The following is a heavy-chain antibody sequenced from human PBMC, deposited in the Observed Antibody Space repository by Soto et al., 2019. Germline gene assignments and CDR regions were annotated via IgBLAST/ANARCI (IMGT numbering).Heavy chain of an antibody. CDR1: GGSFSGYY. Sequence: SETLSLTCAVYGGSFSGYYWSWIRQPPGKGLEWIGEINHSGSTNYNPSLKSRVTISVDTSKNQFSLKLSSVTAADTAVYYCVRGLLYYDILTGYYTGVWFDPWGQGTLVTVSS. J-gene: IGHJ5*02. CDR3: VRGLLYYDILTGYYTGVWFDP. D-gene: IGHD3-9*01. CDR2: INHSGST. V-gene: IGHV4-34*01.